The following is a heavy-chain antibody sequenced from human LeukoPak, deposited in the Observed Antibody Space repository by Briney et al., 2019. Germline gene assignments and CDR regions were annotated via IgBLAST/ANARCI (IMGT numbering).Heavy chain of an antibody. J-gene: IGHJ5*02. CDR3: ARDETLMP. V-gene: IGHV3-7*01. D-gene: IGHD3-16*01. CDR1: GFNFSNYW. CDR2: IKRDGSEM. Sequence: PGGSLRLSCATSGFNFSNYWMSWIRQAPGKGLEWVANIKRDGSEMYSVASVKGRFTISRDNAKKSLYLQMNSLRGEDTAVYYCARDETLMPWGQGTLVTVSS.